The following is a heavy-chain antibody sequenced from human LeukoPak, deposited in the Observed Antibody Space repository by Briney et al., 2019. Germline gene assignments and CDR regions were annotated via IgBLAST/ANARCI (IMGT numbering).Heavy chain of an antibody. CDR2: ISSGSPTT. CDR1: GFTFSTYD. J-gene: IGHJ4*02. V-gene: IGHV3-48*01. Sequence: GGSLRLSCAASGFTFSTYDMNWVRQAPGRGLEWVTCISSGSPTTSYADSVKGRFTISRDNSKNTLYLQMNSLRAEDTAVYYCAKEDYSNYWGQGTLVTVSS. D-gene: IGHD4-11*01. CDR3: AKEDYSNY.